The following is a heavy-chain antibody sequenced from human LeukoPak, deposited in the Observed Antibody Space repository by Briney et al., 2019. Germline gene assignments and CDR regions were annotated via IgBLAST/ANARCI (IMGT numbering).Heavy chain of an antibody. V-gene: IGHV1-8*02. CDR1: GGTFSSYA. CDR2: MNPNSGNT. Sequence: ASVKVSCKASGGTFSSYAITWVRQAPGQGLEWMGWMNPNSGNTGYAQKFQGRVTMTRNTSISTAYMELSSLRSEDTAVYYCARGLQYYYGSGSDDYWGQGTLVTVSS. D-gene: IGHD3-10*01. CDR3: ARGLQYYYGSGSDDY. J-gene: IGHJ4*02.